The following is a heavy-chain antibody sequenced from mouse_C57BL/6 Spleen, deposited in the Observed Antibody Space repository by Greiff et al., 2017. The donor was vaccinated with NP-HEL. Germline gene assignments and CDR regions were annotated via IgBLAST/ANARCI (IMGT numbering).Heavy chain of an antibody. CDR2: IWSGGST. CDR3: ARSSITTVVAEDWYFDV. D-gene: IGHD1-1*01. V-gene: IGHV2-2*01. J-gene: IGHJ1*03. Sequence: QVQLQQSGPGLVQPSQSLSITCTVSGFSLTSYGVHWVRQSPGKGLEWLGVIWSGGSTDYNAAFISRLSISKDNSKSQVFFKMNSLQADDTAIYYCARSSITTVVAEDWYFDVWGTGTTVTVSS. CDR1: GFSLTSYG.